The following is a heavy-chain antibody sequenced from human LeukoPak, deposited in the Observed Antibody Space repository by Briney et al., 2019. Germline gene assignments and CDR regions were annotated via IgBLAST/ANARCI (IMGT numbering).Heavy chain of an antibody. CDR2: TYYRSQWTY. CDR1: GDSVSSNTAA. D-gene: IGHD3-3*01. CDR3: ARDPSDDQGFDC. V-gene: IGHV6-1*01. J-gene: IGHJ5*01. Sequence: PSQTLSLTCAISGDSVSSNTAAWYWIRQSPSRGLEWLGRTYYRSQWTYEYAESVRSRITINVDTSKNQFSLHLNSVTPEDTAVYYCARDPSDDQGFDCWGQGTLVTVSS.